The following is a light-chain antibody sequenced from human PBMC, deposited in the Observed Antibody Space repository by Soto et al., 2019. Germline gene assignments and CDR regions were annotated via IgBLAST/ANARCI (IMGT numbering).Light chain of an antibody. Sequence: EIGLTQSPGTLSLSPGERATLSCRASQSVSNTYLAWSQQKPGQAPRLLIYDASSWATGIPDRFSGSGSGADFTLNISRLESEAFAVYYCQQYGRSPGLFSFGPGTKVDIK. J-gene: IGKJ3*01. CDR1: QSVSNTY. V-gene: IGKV3-20*01. CDR3: QQYGRSPGLFS. CDR2: DAS.